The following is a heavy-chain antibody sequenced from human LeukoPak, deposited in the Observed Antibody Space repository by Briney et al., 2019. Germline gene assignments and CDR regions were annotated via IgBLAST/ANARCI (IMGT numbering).Heavy chain of an antibody. J-gene: IGHJ6*02. D-gene: IGHD3-22*01. CDR1: GYSFTSHW. Sequence: GESLKISCKGAGYSFTSHWIGWVRQMPGKGLEGMGIIYSGDSDTRYSPSFQGQVTISADKSISTAYLQWSSLKASDTAMYYCARQDSRYYYYYGMDVWGQGTTVTVSS. CDR3: ARQDSRYYYYYGMDV. V-gene: IGHV5-51*01. CDR2: IYSGDSDT.